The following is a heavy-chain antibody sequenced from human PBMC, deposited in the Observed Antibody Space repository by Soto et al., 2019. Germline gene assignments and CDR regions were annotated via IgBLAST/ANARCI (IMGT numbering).Heavy chain of an antibody. J-gene: IGHJ5*02. D-gene: IGHD2-2*01. V-gene: IGHV2-26*01. CDR2: IFSSDDK. CDR3: APIKAGSRTDAYLDSFDP. CDR1: GLSLSNGKLG. Sequence: SGPPLVNPTETLTLTCTVSGLSLSNGKLGVSWIRQPPGKDLEWLAHIFSSDDKSYSTSLRSRLTISKDTSRSQVVLTMTNLDPMDSAPYYSAPIKAGSRTDAYLDSFDPWGQGTLVTVSS.